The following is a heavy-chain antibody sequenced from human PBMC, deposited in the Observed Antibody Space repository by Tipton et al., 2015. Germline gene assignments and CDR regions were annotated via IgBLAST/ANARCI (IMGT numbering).Heavy chain of an antibody. Sequence: GSLRLSCAASGFTFSDYDMNWIRQAPGKGLEWVSGLSGSGTGTYYADSVKGRFSISRDNSKNTLYLQMNSLRADDTAVYYCAKRAVAGIPFHYWGQGTLVTVSS. V-gene: IGHV3-23*01. J-gene: IGHJ4*02. CDR1: GFTFSDYD. D-gene: IGHD6-19*01. CDR3: AKRAVAGIPFHY. CDR2: LSGSGTGT.